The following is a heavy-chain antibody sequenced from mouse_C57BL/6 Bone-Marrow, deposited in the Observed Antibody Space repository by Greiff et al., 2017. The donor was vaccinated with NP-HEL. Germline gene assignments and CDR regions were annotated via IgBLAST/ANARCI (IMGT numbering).Heavy chain of an antibody. CDR3: ARQPAMDY. Sequence: EVMLVESGGGLVQPGGSLKLSCAASGFTFSDYYMYWVRQTPEKRLEWVAYISNGGGSTYYPDTVKGRFTISRDNAKNTLYLQMSRLKSEDTAMYYCARQPAMDYWGQGTSATVSS. J-gene: IGHJ4*01. CDR2: ISNGGGST. CDR1: GFTFSDYY. V-gene: IGHV5-12*01.